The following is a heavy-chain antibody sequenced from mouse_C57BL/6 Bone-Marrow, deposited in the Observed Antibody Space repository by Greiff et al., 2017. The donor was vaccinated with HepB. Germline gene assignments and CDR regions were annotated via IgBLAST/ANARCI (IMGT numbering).Heavy chain of an antibody. Sequence: VQLQESGAELVKPGASVKLSCKASGYTFTSYWMQWVKQRPGQGLEWIGEIDPSDSYTNYNQKFKGKATLTVDTSSSTAYMQLSSLTSEDSAVYYCARWGGYDVGAMDYWGQGTSVTVSS. CDR1: GYTFTSYW. D-gene: IGHD2-2*01. J-gene: IGHJ4*01. V-gene: IGHV1-50*01. CDR2: IDPSDSYT. CDR3: ARWGGYDVGAMDY.